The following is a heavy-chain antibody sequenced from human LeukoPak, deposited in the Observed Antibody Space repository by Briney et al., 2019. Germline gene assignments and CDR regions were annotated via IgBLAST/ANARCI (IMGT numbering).Heavy chain of an antibody. V-gene: IGHV4-59*08. J-gene: IGHJ3*02. CDR1: GGSISSYY. D-gene: IGHD2-15*01. Sequence: ASETLSLTCTVSGGSISSYYWSWIRQPPGKGLEWIGYIYYSGSTNYNPSLKSRVTISVDTSKNQFSLKLSSVTAADTAVYYCASLGYCSGGSCVRAFDIWGQGTMVTVSS. CDR2: IYYSGST. CDR3: ASLGYCSGGSCVRAFDI.